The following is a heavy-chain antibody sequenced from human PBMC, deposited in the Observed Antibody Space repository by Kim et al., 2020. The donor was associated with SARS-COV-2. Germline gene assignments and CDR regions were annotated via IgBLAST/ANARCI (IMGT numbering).Heavy chain of an antibody. J-gene: IGHJ4*02. Sequence: GGSLRLSCAASGFTFSSYAMRWVRQAPGKGLEWVSAISGSGGSTYYADSVKGRFTISRDNSKNTLYLQMNSLRAEDTAVYYCAKALSIAAAGTVDYWGQGTLVTVSS. CDR2: ISGSGGST. D-gene: IGHD6-13*01. V-gene: IGHV3-23*01. CDR1: GFTFSSYA. CDR3: AKALSIAAAGTVDY.